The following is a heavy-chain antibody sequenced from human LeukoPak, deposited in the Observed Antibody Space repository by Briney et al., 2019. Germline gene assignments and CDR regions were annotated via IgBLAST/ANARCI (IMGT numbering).Heavy chain of an antibody. CDR2: IYYSGRT. CDR1: GGSISSYS. V-gene: IGHV4-59*03. J-gene: IGHJ4*02. D-gene: IGHD3-10*01. CDR3: AADYGSGSYRFDY. Sequence: MPSETLSLTCTVSGGSISSYSGSWNRQPQGKGLEGMGYIYYSGRTVYNPSLTSRVTISIDASKDQFSLRLSSVTAADTAIYYCAADYGSGSYRFDYWGQGTLVTVSS.